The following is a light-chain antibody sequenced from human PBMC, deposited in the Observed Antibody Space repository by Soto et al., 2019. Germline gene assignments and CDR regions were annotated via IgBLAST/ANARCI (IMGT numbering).Light chain of an antibody. V-gene: IGKV3-11*01. J-gene: IGKJ1*01. CDR1: QSVSSY. CDR3: QQRSNWPVT. Sequence: EIVLTQSPATLSLSPGERATLSCRASQSVSSYLAWYQQKPGQAPNLLIYDASNRATGISARFSGSGSGTDFTLTISSLEPEDFAVYYCQQRSNWPVTFGQGTKVDIK. CDR2: DAS.